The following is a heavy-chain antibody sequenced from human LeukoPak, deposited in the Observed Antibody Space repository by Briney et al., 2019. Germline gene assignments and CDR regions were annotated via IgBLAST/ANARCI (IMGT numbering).Heavy chain of an antibody. CDR2: ISFDGSNK. CDR1: GFTFSSNA. CDR3: ARDPKGGYSYGWGAFDI. V-gene: IGHV3-30-3*01. J-gene: IGHJ3*02. D-gene: IGHD5-12*01. Sequence: PGGSLRLPCAASGFTFSSNAMHWVRQAPGKGLEWVAIISFDGSNKYYADSVKGRFTISRDNSKNTLYLKMNSLRAEDTAVYYCARDPKGGYSYGWGAFDIWGHGTMVTVSS.